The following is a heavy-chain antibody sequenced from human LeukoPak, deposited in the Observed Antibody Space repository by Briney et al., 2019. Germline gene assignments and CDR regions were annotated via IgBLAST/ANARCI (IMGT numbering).Heavy chain of an antibody. CDR2: INPNSGGT. Sequence: ASVTVSCKASGYTFTDYYMHWVRQAPGQGREGMGWINPNSGGTNYAQKFQGRVTMTRDTSISTAYMELSRLRSDDTAVYYCARGDGGRGRYYYYYYYMDVWGKGPTVTVSS. CDR3: ARGDGGRGRYYYYYYYMDV. J-gene: IGHJ6*03. CDR1: GYTFTDYY. V-gene: IGHV1-2*02. D-gene: IGHD3-10*01.